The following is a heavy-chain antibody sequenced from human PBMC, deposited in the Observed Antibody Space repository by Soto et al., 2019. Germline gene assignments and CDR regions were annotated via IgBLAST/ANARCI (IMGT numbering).Heavy chain of an antibody. D-gene: IGHD3-10*01. V-gene: IGHV3-7*01. CDR2: IKQDGSEK. CDR3: ASVRGSGSYLWG. J-gene: IGHJ4*02. Sequence: EVQLVESGGGLVQPGGSLRLSCAASGFTFSSYWMSGVRQAPGKGLEWVANIKQDGSEKYYVDSVKGRFTISRDNAKNSLYLQMNSLRAEDTAVYYCASVRGSGSYLWGWGQGTLVTVSS. CDR1: GFTFSSYW.